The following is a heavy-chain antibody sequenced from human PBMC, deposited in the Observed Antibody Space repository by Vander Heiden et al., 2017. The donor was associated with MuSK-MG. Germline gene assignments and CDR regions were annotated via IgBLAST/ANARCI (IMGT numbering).Heavy chain of an antibody. J-gene: IGHJ4*01. CDR3: ARASAGAYFSGRPLFDY. Sequence: QVQLVQSGAEVKKPGASVKVSCKASGYTFTNYDINWVRQATGQGLEWMGWVNPNSGNSGYPQKFLCRFTMTRNTSICTAFMDLSSLRPDQTEVQYCARASAGAYFSGRPLFDYRGYGTLVTVSS. CDR2: VNPNSGNS. D-gene: IGHD6-19*01. CDR1: GYTFTNYD. V-gene: IGHV1-8*01.